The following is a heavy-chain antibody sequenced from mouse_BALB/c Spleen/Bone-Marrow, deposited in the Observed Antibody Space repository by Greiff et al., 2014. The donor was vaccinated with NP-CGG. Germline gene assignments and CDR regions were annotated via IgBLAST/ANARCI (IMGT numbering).Heavy chain of an antibody. CDR3: ARGDYGSTYWLAY. D-gene: IGHD1-1*01. J-gene: IGHJ3*01. V-gene: IGHV2-9*02. CDR2: IWAGGGT. Sequence: VQVVESGPGLVAPSQSLSITCTVSGFPLSSYGVHWVRQCPGKGLEWLGIIWAGGGTNYNSALMSRLSISKDNSKSQVFLKMNSLQTDDTAMYYCARGDYGSTYWLAYWGQGTLVTVSA. CDR1: GFPLSSYG.